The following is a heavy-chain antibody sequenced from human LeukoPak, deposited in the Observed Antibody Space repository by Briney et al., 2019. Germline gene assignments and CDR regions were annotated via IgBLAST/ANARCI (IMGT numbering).Heavy chain of an antibody. V-gene: IGHV4-34*01. J-gene: IGHJ4*02. Sequence: SETLSLTCAVYGGSFSGYYWSWMRQPPGKGLERIGEINHSGSTNYNPSLKSRVTISVDTSKNQFSLKLSSVTAADTAVYYCARVGRAVRGVTDFDYWGQGTLVTVSS. D-gene: IGHD3-10*01. CDR2: INHSGST. CDR1: GGSFSGYY. CDR3: ARVGRAVRGVTDFDY.